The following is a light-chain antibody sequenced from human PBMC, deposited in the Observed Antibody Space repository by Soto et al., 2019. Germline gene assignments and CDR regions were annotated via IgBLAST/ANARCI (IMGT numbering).Light chain of an antibody. CDR2: GAS. V-gene: IGKV3-20*01. Sequence: EIVLTQSPGTLSLSPGERATLSCRASQSVSSSYLAWYQQKPGQAPRLLIYGASSRATAIPDRFSGSRSGTDFTLTISKLEPEDFAVYYCQQYGSSAPVTFGQGTKVEIK. CDR1: QSVSSSY. J-gene: IGKJ1*01. CDR3: QQYGSSAPVT.